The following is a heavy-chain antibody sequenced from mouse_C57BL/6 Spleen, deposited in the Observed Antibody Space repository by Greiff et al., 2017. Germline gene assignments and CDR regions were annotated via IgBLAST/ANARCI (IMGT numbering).Heavy chain of an antibody. CDR2: IDPEDGDT. Sequence: EVQLQQSGAELVRPGASVKLSCTASGYNIQDYYMHWVKQRPEQGLEWIGRIDPEDGDTEYAPKFKGKATMTADTSSNTASLQLSSLTSEDTAVYYCTTDGKGMDYWGQGTSVTVSS. CDR1: GYNIQDYY. CDR3: TTDGKGMDY. J-gene: IGHJ4*01. V-gene: IGHV14-1*01. D-gene: IGHD1-1*01.